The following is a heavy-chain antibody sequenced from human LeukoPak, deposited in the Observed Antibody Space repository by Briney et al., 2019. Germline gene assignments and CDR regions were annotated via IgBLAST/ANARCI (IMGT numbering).Heavy chain of an antibody. J-gene: IGHJ4*02. Sequence: PSETLSLTCTVSGGSISTSSYYWGWIRQPPGEGLEWIGSMYYSGSTYYNPSLQSRVTISVDTSKNQFSLRLTSVTAADTAVYYCARQGGLWLRAPFDYWGQGTLVTVSS. V-gene: IGHV4-39*01. CDR1: GGSISTSSYY. CDR2: MYYSGST. D-gene: IGHD5-18*01. CDR3: ARQGGLWLRAPFDY.